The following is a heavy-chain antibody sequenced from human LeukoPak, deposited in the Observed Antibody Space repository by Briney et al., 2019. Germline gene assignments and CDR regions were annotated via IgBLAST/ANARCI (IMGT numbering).Heavy chain of an antibody. CDR2: IKEDGSDK. D-gene: IGHD5-18*01. CDR1: GFSFSSYW. CDR3: AREGGIYSYGYGRFDY. V-gene: IGHV3-7*01. J-gene: IGHJ4*02. Sequence: GGSLRLSXAASGFSFSSYWMSWVRQAPGKGLEWVANIKEDGSDKYYVDSVKGRFTISRDNAKNSLYLQMNSLGAEDTAVYYCAREGGIYSYGYGRFDYWGQGTLVTVSS.